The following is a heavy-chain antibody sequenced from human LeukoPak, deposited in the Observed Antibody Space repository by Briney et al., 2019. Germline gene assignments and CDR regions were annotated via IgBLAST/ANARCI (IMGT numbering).Heavy chain of an antibody. CDR3: AKERSRSGYYYVRGVDDAFDI. D-gene: IGHD3-22*01. CDR2: ISGSGGST. V-gene: IGHV3-23*01. CDR1: GFTFSSYA. Sequence: PGGSLRLSCAASGFTFSSYAMSWVRQAPGKGLEWVSAISGSGGSTYYADSVKGRFTISRDNSKNTLYLQMNSLRAEDTAVYYCAKERSRSGYYYVRGVDDAFDIWGKGTMVTVSS. J-gene: IGHJ3*02.